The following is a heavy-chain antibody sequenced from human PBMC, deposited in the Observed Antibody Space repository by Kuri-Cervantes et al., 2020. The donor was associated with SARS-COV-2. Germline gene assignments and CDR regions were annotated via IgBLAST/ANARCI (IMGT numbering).Heavy chain of an antibody. J-gene: IGHJ4*02. CDR3: ARDGNEETALGY. CDR2: INSDGSST. Sequence: GESLKISCAASGFTFSSYWMHWVRQAPGKGLVWVSRINSDGSSTSYADSVKGRFTISRDNSKNTLYLQMNSRRAEDTAVYYCARDGNEETALGYWGQGTLVTVSS. CDR1: GFTFSSYW. V-gene: IGHV3-74*01. D-gene: IGHD1-14*01.